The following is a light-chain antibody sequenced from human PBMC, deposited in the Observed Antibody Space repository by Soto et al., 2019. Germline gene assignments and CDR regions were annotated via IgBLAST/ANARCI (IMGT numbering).Light chain of an antibody. J-gene: IGLJ3*02. V-gene: IGLV2-8*01. Sequence: QSALTQPPSASGSLGQSVTISCTGTNSDVGGYKYVSWYQQHPGKAPKVIIYEVNKWPSGVPDRFSGSKSGNTASLTVSGLQAEDEADYYCNSYAGSNNWVFGGGTKLTVL. CDR2: EVN. CDR1: NSDVGGYKY. CDR3: NSYAGSNNWV.